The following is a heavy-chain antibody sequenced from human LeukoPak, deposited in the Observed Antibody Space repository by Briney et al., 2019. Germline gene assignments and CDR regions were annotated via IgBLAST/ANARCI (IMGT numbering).Heavy chain of an antibody. V-gene: IGHV7-4-1*02. CDR1: GYTFTSYA. CDR2: INTNTGNP. J-gene: IGHJ4*02. CDR3: ARVRRNTAMVGLDY. Sequence: GASVKVSCKASGYTFTSYAMNWVRQAPGQGLEWMGWINTNTGNPTYAQGFTGRFVFSLDTSVNTAYLQISNLKAEDTAVYYCARVRRNTAMVGLDYWGQGTLVSVSS. D-gene: IGHD5-18*01.